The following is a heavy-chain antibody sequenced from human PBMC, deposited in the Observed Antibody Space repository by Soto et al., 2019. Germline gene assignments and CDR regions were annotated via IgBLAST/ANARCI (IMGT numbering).Heavy chain of an antibody. CDR2: INAGNGKT. V-gene: IGHV1-3*01. CDR3: ARDRYYYGSGSYYYYYYIDV. Sequence: QVQLVQSGAEVKKPGASVKVSCKASGYTFTSYAMHWVRQAPGQRLEWMGWINAGNGKTKYSQKFKGRVTITRDTSASTSYMELSSLRSEDTAVYYCARDRYYYGSGSYYYYYYIDVWGKGTTVTVSS. J-gene: IGHJ6*03. CDR1: GYTFTSYA. D-gene: IGHD3-10*01.